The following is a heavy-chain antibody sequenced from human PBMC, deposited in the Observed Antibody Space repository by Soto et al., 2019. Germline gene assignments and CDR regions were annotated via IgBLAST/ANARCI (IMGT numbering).Heavy chain of an antibody. CDR3: ARGVVGATTPDY. V-gene: IGHV4-59*01. CDR1: GDSISSYY. D-gene: IGHD1-26*01. CDR2: IYYSGST. Sequence: PSETLSLTCTVSGDSISSYYWSWIRQPPGKGLEWIGYIYYSGSTNYNPSLKSRVTISVDTSKNQFSLKLSSVTAADTAVYYCARGVVGATTPDYWGQGTLVTVSS. J-gene: IGHJ4*02.